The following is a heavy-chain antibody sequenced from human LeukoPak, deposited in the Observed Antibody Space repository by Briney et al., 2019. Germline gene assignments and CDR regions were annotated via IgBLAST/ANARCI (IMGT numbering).Heavy chain of an antibody. V-gene: IGHV4-59*01. CDR3: ARVVNSGYDSRGWFDP. CDR1: GGSISSYY. Sequence: SETLSLTCTVSGGSISSYYWSWIRQPPGKGLEWIGYIYYTGSTNYNPSLKSRLTISVDTSKNQFSLKLSSVTAADTAVYFCARVVNSGYDSRGWFDPWGQGTRVTVSS. CDR2: IYYTGST. D-gene: IGHD5-12*01. J-gene: IGHJ5*02.